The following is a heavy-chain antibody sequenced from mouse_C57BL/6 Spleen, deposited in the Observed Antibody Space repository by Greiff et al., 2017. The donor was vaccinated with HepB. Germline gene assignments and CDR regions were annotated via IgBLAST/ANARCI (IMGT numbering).Heavy chain of an antibody. CDR3: ARAPTGTGDYFDY. V-gene: IGHV1-80*01. D-gene: IGHD4-1*02. Sequence: QVQLQQSGAELVKPGASVKISCKASGYAFSSYWMNWVKQRPGKGLEWIGQIYPGDGDTNYNGKFKGKATLTADKSSSTAYMQLSSLTSEDSAVSFCARAPTGTGDYFDYWGQGTTLTVSS. CDR1: GYAFSSYW. J-gene: IGHJ2*01. CDR2: IYPGDGDT.